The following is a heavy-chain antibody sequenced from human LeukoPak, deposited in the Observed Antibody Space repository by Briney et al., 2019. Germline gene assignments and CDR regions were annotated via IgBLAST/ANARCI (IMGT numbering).Heavy chain of an antibody. CDR3: VRDSYTRVWHEIGSDY. CDR1: GFMFSNYW. V-gene: IGHV3-7*03. CDR2: IKQDGSAK. J-gene: IGHJ4*02. D-gene: IGHD3-10*01. Sequence: GGSLRLSCATSGFMFSNYWMTWVRQAPGKGLEWVANIKQDGSAKHYMDSVKGRFTISRDNAKNSLYLQMNSLRVEDTAVYYCVRDSYTRVWHEIGSDYWGQGTLVTVSS.